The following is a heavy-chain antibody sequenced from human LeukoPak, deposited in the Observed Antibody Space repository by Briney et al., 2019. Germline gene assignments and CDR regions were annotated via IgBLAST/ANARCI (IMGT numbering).Heavy chain of an antibody. D-gene: IGHD3-3*01. CDR1: GYTFTGYY. V-gene: IGHV1-2*02. J-gene: IGHJ1*01. CDR2: INPNSGDT. CDR3: ARVKPGVFGVVTLYFQH. Sequence: GASVKVSCKASGYTFTGYYMHWVRQAPGQGLEWMGWINPNSGDTNYAQKFQGRVTMTRDTSISTAYMELSRLRSDDTAVYYCARVKPGVFGVVTLYFQHRGQGTLVTVSS.